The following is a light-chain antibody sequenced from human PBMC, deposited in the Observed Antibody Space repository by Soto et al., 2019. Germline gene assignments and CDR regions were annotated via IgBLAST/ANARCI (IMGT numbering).Light chain of an antibody. V-gene: IGLV2-23*02. CDR2: EVS. Sequence: QSALTQPASVSGSPGQSITISCTGTISDVGSHNIVSWYQQHPGKAPKLIIYEVSERPSGVSSRFSGSKSGNTASLTVSGLQADDEADYHCCSFAGSNPFPYVFGTGTKVPVL. J-gene: IGLJ1*01. CDR3: CSFAGSNPFPYV. CDR1: ISDVGSHNI.